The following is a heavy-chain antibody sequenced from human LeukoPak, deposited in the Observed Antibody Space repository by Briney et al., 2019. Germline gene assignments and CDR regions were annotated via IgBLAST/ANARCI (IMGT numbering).Heavy chain of an antibody. Sequence: PSETLSLTCAVYGESFSGYYWSWIRQPPGKGLKWIGEINHSGSTNYNPSLKSRVTISVDTSKNQFSLKLSSVTAADTAVYYCARQQAMVRGVGAFDIWGQGTMVTVSS. V-gene: IGHV4-34*01. J-gene: IGHJ3*02. CDR3: ARQQAMVRGVGAFDI. CDR2: INHSGST. D-gene: IGHD3-10*01. CDR1: GESFSGYY.